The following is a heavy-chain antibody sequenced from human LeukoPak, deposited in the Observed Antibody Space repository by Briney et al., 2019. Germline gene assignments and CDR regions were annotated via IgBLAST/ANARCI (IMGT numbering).Heavy chain of an antibody. V-gene: IGHV3-7*03. D-gene: IGHD3-10*01. CDR3: AKGGFGRPFDY. Sequence: GGSLRLSCAASGFTFSSYWMSWVRQAPGKGLEWVANIKQDGSEKYYVDSVQGRFTISRDNSKNTLFLQMDSLRAEDTAVYYCAKGGFGRPFDYWGQGTLVTVSS. CDR2: IKQDGSEK. CDR1: GFTFSSYW. J-gene: IGHJ4*02.